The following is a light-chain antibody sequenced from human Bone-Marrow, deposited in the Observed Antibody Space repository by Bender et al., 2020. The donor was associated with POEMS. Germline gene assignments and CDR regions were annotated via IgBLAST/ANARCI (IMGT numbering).Light chain of an antibody. CDR3: SSYAGSGDGV. Sequence: QSALTQPASVSGFPGQSITISCTGSGNDIGNYNLVSWYQQYPGKAPKLIIYEVSQRPSGVSNRFSGSKSANTASLTISGLQTEDEADYYCSSYAGSGDGVFGGGTKLTVL. CDR1: GNDIGNYNL. J-gene: IGLJ3*02. CDR2: EVS. V-gene: IGLV2-23*02.